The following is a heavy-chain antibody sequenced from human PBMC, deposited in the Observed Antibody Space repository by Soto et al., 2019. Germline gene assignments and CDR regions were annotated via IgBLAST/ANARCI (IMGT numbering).Heavy chain of an antibody. CDR3: ARVSMVRGVIITYYFDY. CDR1: GGSISSGGYY. J-gene: IGHJ4*02. CDR2: IYYSGST. D-gene: IGHD3-10*01. V-gene: IGHV4-31*03. Sequence: PSETLSLTCTVSGGSISSGGYYWSWIRQHPGKGLEWIGYIYYSGSTYYNPSLKSRVTISVDTSKNQFSLKLSSVTAADTAVYYCARVSMVRGVIITYYFDYCGQGTLVTVSS.